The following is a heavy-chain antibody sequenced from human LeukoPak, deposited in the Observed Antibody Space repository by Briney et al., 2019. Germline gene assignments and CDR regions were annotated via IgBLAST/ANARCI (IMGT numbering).Heavy chain of an antibody. Sequence: PGGSLRLSCAASGFTFSSYGMHWVRQAPGKGLEWVAVIWYDGSNKYYADSVKGRFTISRDNSKNTLYLQMNSLRAEDTAVYYCARRPPGTYLGMDVWGQGTTVTVSS. CDR1: GFTFSSYG. V-gene: IGHV3-33*01. D-gene: IGHD1-1*01. CDR2: IWYDGSNK. CDR3: ARRPPGTYLGMDV. J-gene: IGHJ6*02.